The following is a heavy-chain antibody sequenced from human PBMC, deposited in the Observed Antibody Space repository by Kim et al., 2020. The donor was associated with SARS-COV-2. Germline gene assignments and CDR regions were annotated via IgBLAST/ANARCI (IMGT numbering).Heavy chain of an antibody. V-gene: IGHV1-69*13. CDR1: GGTFSSYA. CDR2: IIPIFGTA. J-gene: IGHJ6*02. CDR3: ARDRHYSSSWYGGYRPSPYYYGMDV. Sequence: SVKVSCKASGGTFSSYAISWVRQAPGQGLEWMGGIIPIFGTANYAQKFQGRVTITADESTSTAYMELSSLRSEDTAVYYCARDRHYSSSWYGGYRPSPYYYGMDVWGQGTTVTVSS. D-gene: IGHD6-13*01.